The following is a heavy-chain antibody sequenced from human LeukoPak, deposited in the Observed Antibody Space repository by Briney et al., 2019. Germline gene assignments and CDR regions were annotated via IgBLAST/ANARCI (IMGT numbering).Heavy chain of an antibody. Sequence: GGSLRLSCAASGFTASSNYMSWVRQAPGKGLEGVSVIYSGGSTYYADSVKGRFTISRDDSKNTLYLQMNSLRAEDTAVYYCASSGGSYDWAAQDYWGQGTLVTVSS. CDR3: ASSGGSYDWAAQDY. V-gene: IGHV3-53*01. CDR1: GFTASSNY. CDR2: IYSGGST. J-gene: IGHJ4*02. D-gene: IGHD1-26*01.